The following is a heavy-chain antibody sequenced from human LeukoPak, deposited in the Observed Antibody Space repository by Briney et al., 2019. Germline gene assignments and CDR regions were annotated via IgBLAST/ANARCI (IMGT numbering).Heavy chain of an antibody. CDR2: IKQDGSEK. J-gene: IGHJ6*04. D-gene: IGHD3-10*02. Sequence: SGGSLRLSCAASGFTLSSYSMNWVRQAPGKGLEWVANIKQDGSEKYYVDSVKGRFTISRDNSKNTLYLQMNSLRAEDTAVYYCAELGITMIGGVWGKGTTVTISS. V-gene: IGHV3-7*01. CDR1: GFTLSSYS. CDR3: AELGITMIGGV.